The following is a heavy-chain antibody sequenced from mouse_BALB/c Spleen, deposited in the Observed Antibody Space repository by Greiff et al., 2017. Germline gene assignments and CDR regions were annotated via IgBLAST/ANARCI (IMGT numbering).Heavy chain of an antibody. CDR1: GFTFSNYW. CDR3: TPIYYDYEVFAY. D-gene: IGHD2-4*01. Sequence: EVKLEVSGGGLVQPGGSMKLSCVASGFTFSNYWMNWVRQSPEKGLEWVAEIRLKSNNYATHYAESVKGRFTISRDVSKSSVYLQMNNLRAEDTGIYYCTPIYYDYEVFAYWGQGTLVTVSA. J-gene: IGHJ3*01. CDR2: IRLKSNNYAT. V-gene: IGHV6-6*02.